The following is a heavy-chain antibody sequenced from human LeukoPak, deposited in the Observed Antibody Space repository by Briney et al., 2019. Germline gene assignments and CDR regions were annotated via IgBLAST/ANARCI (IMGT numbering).Heavy chain of an antibody. CDR2: INAGNGNT. CDR1: GYTFTSYA. D-gene: IGHD6-19*01. CDR3: ARGGEGRGSHWYSSGWYRADP. V-gene: IGHV1-3*01. J-gene: IGHJ5*02. Sequence: GASVKVSCKASGYTFTSYAMHWVRQAPGQRLEWMGWINAGNGNTKYSQKFQGRVTITRDTSASTAYMELSSLRSEDTAVFYCARGGEGRGSHWYSSGWYRADPWGQGTLVTVSS.